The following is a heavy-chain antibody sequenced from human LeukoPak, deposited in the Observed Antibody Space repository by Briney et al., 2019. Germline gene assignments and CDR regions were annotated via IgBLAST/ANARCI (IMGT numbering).Heavy chain of an antibody. CDR2: IKQGGSES. CDR3: ARVGAWELQRVFDY. D-gene: IGHD1-26*01. J-gene: IGHJ4*02. V-gene: IGHV3-7*01. Sequence: GGSLRLSCAASGFTFTDYWMTWVRQVPGKGLEWVANIKQGGSESYYVDSVKGRFTISRENAKNSLYLQMDSLRVGDTAVYYCARVGAWELQRVFDYWGQGTLVTVSS. CDR1: GFTFTDYW.